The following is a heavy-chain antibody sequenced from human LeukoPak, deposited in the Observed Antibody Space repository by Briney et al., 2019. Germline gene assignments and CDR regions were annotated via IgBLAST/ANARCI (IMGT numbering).Heavy chain of an antibody. D-gene: IGHD3-10*01. CDR3: ARDRGSGIDY. CDR1: GGSISSYF. V-gene: IGHV4-4*07. Sequence: PSETLSLTCTVSGGSISSYFWSWIRQPAGKGLEWVGRIYTSGTTSYNASLKSRVTMPVDTSKNQFPLKLTSVTAADTAVYYCARDRGSGIDYWGQGTLVTVSS. J-gene: IGHJ4*02. CDR2: IYTSGTT.